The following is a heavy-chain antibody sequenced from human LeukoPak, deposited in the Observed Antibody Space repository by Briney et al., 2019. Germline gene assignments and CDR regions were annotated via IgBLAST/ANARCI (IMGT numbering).Heavy chain of an antibody. CDR3: ASLPDFWSGYPHXFDY. Sequence: GASVKVSCKASGYTFTSYYMHWVRQAPGQGLEWMGIINPSGGSTSYAQKFQGRVTMTRDTSTSTVYMELSSLRSEDTAVYYCASLPDFWSGYPHXFDYWGQGTLVTVSS. V-gene: IGHV1-46*01. D-gene: IGHD3-3*01. CDR2: INPSGGST. J-gene: IGHJ4*02. CDR1: GYTFTSYY.